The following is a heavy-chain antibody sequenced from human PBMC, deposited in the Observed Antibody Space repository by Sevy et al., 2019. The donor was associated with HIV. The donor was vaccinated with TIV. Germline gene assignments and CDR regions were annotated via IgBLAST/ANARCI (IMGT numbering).Heavy chain of an antibody. CDR2: IKAKVDGETT. D-gene: IGHD3-10*01. Sequence: GGSLRLSCGGSGFNISSASMNWVRQAPGRGLEWVGRIKAKVDGETTDYGSPVKGRFIISRADSRKTVYVQLNSVKSEDTAMYFCTTRPYGSIIDYWGQGTLVTVSS. J-gene: IGHJ4*02. V-gene: IGHV3-15*07. CDR1: GFNISSAS. CDR3: TTRPYGSIIDY.